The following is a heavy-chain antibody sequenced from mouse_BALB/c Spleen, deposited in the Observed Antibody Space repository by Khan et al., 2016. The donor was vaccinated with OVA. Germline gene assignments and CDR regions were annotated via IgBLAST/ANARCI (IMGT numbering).Heavy chain of an antibody. J-gene: IGHJ3*01. CDR1: GFTFSTYG. D-gene: IGHD1-1*01. CDR2: ISSGGSYT. Sequence: VELVESGGDLVKPGGSLKLSCAASGFTFSTYGMSWVRQTPDKRLVWVATISSGGSYTYYPDSVKGRFTISRDNAKNTLYLQISSLKSEDTAMYYCARLAYYYNSEGFAYWGQGTLVTVSA. CDR3: ARLAYYYNSEGFAY. V-gene: IGHV5-6*01.